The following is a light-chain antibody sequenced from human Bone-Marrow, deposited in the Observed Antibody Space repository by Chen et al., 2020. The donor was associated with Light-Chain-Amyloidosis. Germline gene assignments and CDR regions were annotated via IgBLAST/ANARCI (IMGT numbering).Light chain of an antibody. CDR2: DDS. V-gene: IGLV3-21*02. CDR3: QVWDRSSDRPV. CDR1: NIGSRI. J-gene: IGLJ3*02. Sequence: SYVLTQPSSVSVAPGQTATIACGGNNIGSRIVHWYQQTPGQAPLLVVYDDSDRPSGIPERLAGSNSGTTATLTISRVEAGDAADYYCQVWDRSSDRPVFGGGTKLTVL.